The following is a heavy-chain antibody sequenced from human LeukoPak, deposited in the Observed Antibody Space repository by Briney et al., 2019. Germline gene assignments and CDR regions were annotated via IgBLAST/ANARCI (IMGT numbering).Heavy chain of an antibody. Sequence: SVKVSCKASGGTFSSYAISWVRQAPGQGLEWMGRIIPIFGTANYAQKFQGRVTITTDESTSRAYVALSSLSSEETAVYYCARASDYYGSGTYPYWGKGTLVTVSS. CDR3: ARASDYYGSGTYPY. J-gene: IGHJ1*01. CDR2: IIPIFGTA. CDR1: GGTFSSYA. V-gene: IGHV1-69*05. D-gene: IGHD3-10*01.